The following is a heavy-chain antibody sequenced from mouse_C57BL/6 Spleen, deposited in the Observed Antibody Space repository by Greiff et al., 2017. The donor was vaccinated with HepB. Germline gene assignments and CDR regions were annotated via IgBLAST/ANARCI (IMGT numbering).Heavy chain of an antibody. CDR1: GYTFTSYW. Sequence: QVQLQQPGAELVKPGASVKMSCKASGYTFTSYWITWVKQRPGQGLEWIGDIYPGSGSTNYNEKFKSKATLTVDTSSSTAYMQLSSLTSEDSAVYYCARATTVEGDGYFDVWGTGTTVTVSS. CDR3: ARATTVEGDGYFDV. CDR2: IYPGSGST. J-gene: IGHJ1*03. V-gene: IGHV1-55*01. D-gene: IGHD1-1*01.